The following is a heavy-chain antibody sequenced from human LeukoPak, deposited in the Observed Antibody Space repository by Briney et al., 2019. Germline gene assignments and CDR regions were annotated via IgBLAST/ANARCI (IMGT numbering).Heavy chain of an antibody. V-gene: IGHV3-20*04. CDR2: INWNGGST. Sequence: GGSLRLSCAASGFTFDDYGMSWVRQAPGKGLEWVSGINWNGGSTGYADSVKGRFTISRDNAKNSLYLHMNGLRAEDTALYYCARSVAASRDYWGQGTLVTVSS. CDR3: ARSVAASRDY. CDR1: GFTFDDYG. D-gene: IGHD2-15*01. J-gene: IGHJ4*02.